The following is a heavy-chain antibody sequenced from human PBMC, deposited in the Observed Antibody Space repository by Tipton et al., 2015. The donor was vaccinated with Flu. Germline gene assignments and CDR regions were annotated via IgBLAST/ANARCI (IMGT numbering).Heavy chain of an antibody. D-gene: IGHD3-10*02. J-gene: IGHJ4*02. Sequence: LRLSCTVSGGSMSGYSWSWIRQPPGKGLEWIGGLYYSGNTYYNPSLKSRVATSVDTSTNQFSLKLTSVTAADTAVYYCARLSYFDVDLKNFYFEYWGQGALVTVSS. CDR3: ARLSYFDVDLKNFYFEY. CDR2: LYYSGNT. V-gene: IGHV4-59*05. CDR1: GGSMSGYS.